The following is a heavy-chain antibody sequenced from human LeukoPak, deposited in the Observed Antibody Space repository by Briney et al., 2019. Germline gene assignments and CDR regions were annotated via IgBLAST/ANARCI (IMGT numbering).Heavy chain of an antibody. J-gene: IGHJ4*02. CDR2: IYPDDSDT. V-gene: IGHV5-51*01. CDR1: GYTFTTYW. D-gene: IGHD6-13*01. Sequence: GESLKISCRGSGYTFTTYWIAWVRQMPGKGLELMGIIYPDDSDTRYRPPFQGQVTISADKSISTASLQWSSLKAADSAMYYCARYKAAAGIDFWGQGTLVTVSS. CDR3: ARYKAAAGIDF.